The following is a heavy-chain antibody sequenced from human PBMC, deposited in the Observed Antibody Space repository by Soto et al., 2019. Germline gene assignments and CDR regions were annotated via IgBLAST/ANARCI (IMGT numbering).Heavy chain of an antibody. CDR2: ISNDGAKK. CDR1: GFTFRSYG. D-gene: IGHD2-21*02. CDR3: GKDTLDCSGGDCPLYYYYGMDV. V-gene: IGHV3-30*18. Sequence: QVQLVESGGGVVQPGRSLRLSCAASGFTFRSYGMHWVRQAPGKGLEWLAVISNDGAKKYLADSVKGRLTISRDNPRNTLYLQMNSLSAGDTAVYYCGKDTLDCSGGDCPLYYYYGMDVWGQGTTVTVSS. J-gene: IGHJ6*02.